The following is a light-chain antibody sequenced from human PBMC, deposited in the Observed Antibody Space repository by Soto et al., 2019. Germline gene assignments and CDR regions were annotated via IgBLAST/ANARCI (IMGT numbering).Light chain of an antibody. CDR1: SGSIANNY. V-gene: IGLV6-57*02. Sequence: NFMLTQPHSVSESPGKTVTISCTGSSGSIANNYVQWYQQRPGSAPTTVIYEDNQRLSGVPDRFSGSIDPSSNSASLTISGLRTGDEADYYCQSYDSSNVVFGGGTKLTVL. CDR3: QSYDSSNVV. CDR2: EDN. J-gene: IGLJ3*02.